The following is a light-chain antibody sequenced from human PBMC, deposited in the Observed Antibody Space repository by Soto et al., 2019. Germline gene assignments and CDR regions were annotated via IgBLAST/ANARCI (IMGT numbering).Light chain of an antibody. CDR3: QQYGSSPT. V-gene: IGKV3-20*01. J-gene: IGKJ5*01. CDR1: QSVSNNY. Sequence: EIVLTQSPGTLSVSPGERATLSCRASQSVSNNYLAWYQQKPGQAPRLLMFGASSRATGIADRFSGSGSGTEFTLTISRLEPEDFAVYYCQQYGSSPTFGQGTRLEIK. CDR2: GAS.